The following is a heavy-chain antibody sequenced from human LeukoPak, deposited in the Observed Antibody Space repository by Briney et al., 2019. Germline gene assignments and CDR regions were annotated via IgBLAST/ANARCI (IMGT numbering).Heavy chain of an antibody. CDR3: ARDPYYYYYGMDV. Sequence: ASVEVSCKASGYTFTGYYMHWVRQAPGQGLEWMGWINPNSGGTNYAQKFQGRVTMTRDTSISTAYMELSRLRSDDTAVYYCARDPYYYYYGMDVWGQGTTVTVSS. J-gene: IGHJ6*02. CDR1: GYTFTGYY. CDR2: INPNSGGT. V-gene: IGHV1-2*02.